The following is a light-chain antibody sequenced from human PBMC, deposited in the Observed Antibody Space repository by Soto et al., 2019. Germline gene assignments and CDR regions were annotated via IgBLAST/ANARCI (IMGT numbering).Light chain of an antibody. Sequence: QSALTQPRSVSGSPGQSVTISCTGTSSDIGAFNFVSWYQQHPGKVPKLVIFDVSKRPSGVPDRFSGSKSGNTASLTISGLQAEDEADYYCGSYAGSYTSVFGTGTKLTVL. CDR1: SSDIGAFNF. CDR3: GSYAGSYTSV. CDR2: DVS. J-gene: IGLJ1*01. V-gene: IGLV2-11*01.